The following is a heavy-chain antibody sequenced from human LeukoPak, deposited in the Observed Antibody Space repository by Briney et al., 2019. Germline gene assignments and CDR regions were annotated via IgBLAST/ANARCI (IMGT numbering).Heavy chain of an antibody. CDR2: INGNGGST. CDR3: AKGPLSHFDY. CDR1: RFPFSSYS. Sequence: PGGPLRLSCAASRFPFSSYSMNWVRQAPGKGLEWVSAINGNGGSTYYAVSVKGRFTISRANSKNTLYLQMNSLRAEETAVYYCAKGPLSHFDYWGQGTLVTVSS. D-gene: IGHD2/OR15-2a*01. J-gene: IGHJ4*02. V-gene: IGHV3-23*01.